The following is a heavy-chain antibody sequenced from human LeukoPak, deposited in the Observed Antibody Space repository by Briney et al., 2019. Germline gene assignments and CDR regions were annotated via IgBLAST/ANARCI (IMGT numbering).Heavy chain of an antibody. V-gene: IGHV3-7*01. CDR1: GFTFSSYS. CDR3: ARGVRVFDY. J-gene: IGHJ4*02. CDR2: IKQDGSEK. Sequence: GGSLRLSCAASGFTFSSYSMNWVRQAPGKGLEWVANIKQDGSEKYYVDSVKGRFTISRDNAKNSLYLQMNSLRAEDTAVYYCARGVRVFDYWGQGTLVTVSS.